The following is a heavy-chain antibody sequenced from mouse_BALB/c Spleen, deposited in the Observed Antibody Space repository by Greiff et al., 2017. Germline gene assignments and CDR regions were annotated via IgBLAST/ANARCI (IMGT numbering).Heavy chain of an antibody. J-gene: IGHJ3*01. CDR3: TRGGDSSGYLAWFAY. CDR1: GYTFTSYW. D-gene: IGHD3-2*01. CDR2: IYPGSGST. Sequence: LQQPGSELVRPGASVKLSCKASGYTFTSYWMHWVKQRHGQGLEWIGNIYPGSGSTNYDEKFKSKGTLTVDTSSSTAYMHLSSLTSEDSAVYYCTRGGDSSGYLAWFAYWGQGTLVTVSA. V-gene: IGHV1S22*01.